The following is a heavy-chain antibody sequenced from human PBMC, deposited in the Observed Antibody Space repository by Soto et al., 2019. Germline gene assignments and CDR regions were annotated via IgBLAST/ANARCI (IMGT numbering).Heavy chain of an antibody. V-gene: IGHV3-30-3*01. CDR2: ISYDGSNK. D-gene: IGHD3-9*01. Sequence: GGSLRLSCAASGFTFSSYVMHWVRQAPGKGLEWVALISYDGSNKFYADSVKGRFTISRDNSKNTLYLQMNSLRAEDTAVYYCARDGLYDILTGSYYYYAMDVWGQGTTVTVSS. CDR1: GFTFSSYV. J-gene: IGHJ6*02. CDR3: ARDGLYDILTGSYYYYAMDV.